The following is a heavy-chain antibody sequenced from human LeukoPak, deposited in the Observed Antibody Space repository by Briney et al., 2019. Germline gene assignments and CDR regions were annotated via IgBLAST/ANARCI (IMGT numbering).Heavy chain of an antibody. CDR2: INHSGST. D-gene: IGHD3-22*01. V-gene: IGHV4-34*01. Sequence: SETLSLTCAVYGGSFSGYYWSWIRQSPGQGLEWIGEINHSGSTNYNPSLKSRVTISVDTSKNQFSLKLSSVAAADTAVYYCARGSGGLFYYELDRYFDYWGQGTLVTVSS. CDR1: GGSFSGYY. J-gene: IGHJ4*02. CDR3: ARGSGGLFYYELDRYFDY.